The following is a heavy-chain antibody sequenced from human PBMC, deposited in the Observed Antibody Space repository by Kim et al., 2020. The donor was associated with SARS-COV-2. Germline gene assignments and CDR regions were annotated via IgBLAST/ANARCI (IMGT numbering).Heavy chain of an antibody. J-gene: IGHJ3*02. CDR1: GGSISSSSYY. V-gene: IGHV4-39*01. D-gene: IGHD3-10*01. CDR3: AVTFGELLDDDAFDI. CDR2: IYYSGST. Sequence: SETLSLTCTVSGGSISSSSYYWGWIRQPPGKGLEWIGSIYYSGSTYYNPSLKSRVTISVDTSKNQFSLKLSSVTAADTAVYYCAVTFGELLDDDAFDIWGQGTMVTVSS.